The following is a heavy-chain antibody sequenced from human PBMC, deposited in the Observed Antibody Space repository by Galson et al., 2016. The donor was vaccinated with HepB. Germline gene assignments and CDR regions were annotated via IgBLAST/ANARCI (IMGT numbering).Heavy chain of an antibody. Sequence: SLRLSCAASGFAFEEYTMHWVRQVPGKGLEWVSLITLNGGYTYDEDSVKGRFTTSRDNNKHSLSLQMNSLRPEDSGLDYCANARGKYFENWGQGTLVTVSS. V-gene: IGHV3-43*01. CDR3: ANARGKYFEN. CDR2: ITLNGGYT. CDR1: GFAFEEYT. J-gene: IGHJ4*02.